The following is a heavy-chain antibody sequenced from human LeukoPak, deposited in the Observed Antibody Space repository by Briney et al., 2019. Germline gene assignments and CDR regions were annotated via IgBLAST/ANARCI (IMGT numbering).Heavy chain of an antibody. J-gene: IGHJ6*03. CDR1: GFTFSSYS. CDR2: ISSSSSYI. D-gene: IGHD2-2*01. CDR3: ARGGLEVVDYMDV. V-gene: IGHV3-21*01. Sequence: GVSLRLSCAASGFTFSSYSMNWLRQAPGKGLEWVSSISSSSSYIYYADSVKGRFTISRDNAKNSLYLQMNSLRAEDTAVYYCARGGLEVVDYMDVWGKGTTVTVSS.